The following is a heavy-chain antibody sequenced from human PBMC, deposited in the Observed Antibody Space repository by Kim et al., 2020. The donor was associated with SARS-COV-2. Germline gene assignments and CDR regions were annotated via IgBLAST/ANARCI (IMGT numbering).Heavy chain of an antibody. Sequence: GGSLRLSCAASGFTFSSHSMNWVRQAPGKGLDRVSSISWNSDLIYYADSVKGRFSTSRDNAKNSLYLQMNGLRADDTAVYFYARARGTAWFDFWGQGILVSVSS. CDR1: GFTFSSHS. D-gene: IGHD3-16*01. CDR3: ARARGTAWFDF. J-gene: IGHJ4*02. V-gene: IGHV3-21*01. CDR2: ISWNSDLI.